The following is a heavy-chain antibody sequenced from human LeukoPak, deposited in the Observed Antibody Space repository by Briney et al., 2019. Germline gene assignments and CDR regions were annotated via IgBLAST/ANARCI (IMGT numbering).Heavy chain of an antibody. CDR2: ISGSGGST. D-gene: IGHD6-13*01. V-gene: IGHV3-23*01. Sequence: GGSLRLSCAASGFTFSSYAMSWVRQTPGKGLEWVSAISGSGGSTYYADSVKGRFTISRDKSKNTLYLQMNTLRAEDTAVYYCAKLALISAAAGVRQDAFDIWGQGTMVTVSS. CDR1: GFTFSSYA. CDR3: AKLALISAAAGVRQDAFDI. J-gene: IGHJ3*02.